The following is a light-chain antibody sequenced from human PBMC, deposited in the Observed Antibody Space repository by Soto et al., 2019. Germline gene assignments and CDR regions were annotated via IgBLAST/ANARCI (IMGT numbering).Light chain of an antibody. CDR2: GAS. CDR1: QSASNNY. CDR3: QQRSDWPLT. V-gene: IGKV3D-20*02. J-gene: IGKJ4*01. Sequence: EIVLTQSPGTLSLSPGERATLSCRASQSASNNYLAWYQQKPGQAPRLLIYGASNRATGIPDRFSGSGSGTDFTLTISSLEPEDFAVYYCQQRSDWPLTFGGGTKVDIK.